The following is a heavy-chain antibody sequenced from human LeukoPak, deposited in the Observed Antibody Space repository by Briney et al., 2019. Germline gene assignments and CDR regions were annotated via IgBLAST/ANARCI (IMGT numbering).Heavy chain of an antibody. CDR2: IYHSGST. D-gene: IGHD2-2*03. CDR1: GGSISSSNW. Sequence: SETLSLTCAVSGGSISSSNWWSWVRPPPGKGLEWIGEIYHSGSTNYNPSLKSRVTISVDKSKNQFSLKLSSVTAADTAVYYCASGYCSSTSCYGSVDYWGQGTLVTVSS. V-gene: IGHV4-4*02. CDR3: ASGYCSSTSCYGSVDY. J-gene: IGHJ4*02.